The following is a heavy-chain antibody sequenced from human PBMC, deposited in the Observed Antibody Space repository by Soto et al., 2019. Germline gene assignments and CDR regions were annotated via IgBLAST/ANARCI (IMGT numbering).Heavy chain of an antibody. CDR3: AREKPYSSGWYPLDY. Sequence: SETLSLTCAVYGGSFSGYYWSWIRQPPGKGLEWIGEINHSGSTNYNPSLKSRVTISVDTSKNQFSLKLSSVTAADTAVYYCAREKPYSSGWYPLDYWGQGTLVTVSS. CDR1: GGSFSGYY. CDR2: INHSGST. V-gene: IGHV4-34*01. D-gene: IGHD6-19*01. J-gene: IGHJ4*02.